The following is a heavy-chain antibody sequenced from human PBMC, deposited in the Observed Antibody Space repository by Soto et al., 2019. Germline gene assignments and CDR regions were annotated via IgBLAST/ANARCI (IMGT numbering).Heavy chain of an antibody. V-gene: IGHV1-69*12. CDR1: GGTFSSYA. Sequence: QVQLVQSGAEVKKPGSSVKVSCKASGGTFSSYAISWVRQAPGQGLEWMGGIIPIFGTANYAQKFQGRVSIAADDSTSTAYMELGSLRSEDTDVYYCARDGLRYFDWLLANNWFDPWGQGTLVTVSS. CDR2: IIPIFGTA. J-gene: IGHJ5*02. D-gene: IGHD3-9*01. CDR3: ARDGLRYFDWLLANNWFDP.